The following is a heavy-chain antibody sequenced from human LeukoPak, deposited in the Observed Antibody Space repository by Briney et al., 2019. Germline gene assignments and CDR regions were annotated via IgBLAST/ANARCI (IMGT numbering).Heavy chain of an antibody. CDR2: IYDSGST. CDR3: ARAWSGYSSLDY. D-gene: IGHD3-3*01. J-gene: IGHJ4*02. CDR1: GNSISNNY. Sequence: SETLSLTCSVSGNSISNNYWGWIRQPPGKGLEWIGYIYDSGSTSYNPSLKSRVTISVDTSKNQFSLKVSSVTAADTAMYYCARAWSGYSSLDYWGQGTQVTVSS. V-gene: IGHV4-59*01.